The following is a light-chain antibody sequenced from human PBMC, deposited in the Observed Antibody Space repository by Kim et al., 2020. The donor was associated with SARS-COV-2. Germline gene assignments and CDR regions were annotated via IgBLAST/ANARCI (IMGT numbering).Light chain of an antibody. V-gene: IGKV1-16*02. CDR3: QQYSHYPRT. CDR1: HDITNY. J-gene: IGKJ4*01. CDR2: AAS. Sequence: DIQMTQSPSSLSASVGDRVAITCRASHDITNYLVWFRQKPGQAPQSLVYAASVLQSGVPPKFSGSGSGTNFSLTIASLQPEDFATYYCQQYSHYPRTFGGGTRVEI.